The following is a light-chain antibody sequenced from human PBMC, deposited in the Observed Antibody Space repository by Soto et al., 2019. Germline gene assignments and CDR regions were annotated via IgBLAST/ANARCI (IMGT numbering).Light chain of an antibody. V-gene: IGKV1-39*01. J-gene: IGKJ1*01. Sequence: DIQMTQSPSSLSASVGDRVTITCRASQSISSYLNWYQQKPGKAPKLLIYAASSLQSGVPSRFSGSGSGTDFTLTISSLQPEDFATYYCQHNYSTPRTFGQGTKVEI. CDR2: AAS. CDR3: QHNYSTPRT. CDR1: QSISSY.